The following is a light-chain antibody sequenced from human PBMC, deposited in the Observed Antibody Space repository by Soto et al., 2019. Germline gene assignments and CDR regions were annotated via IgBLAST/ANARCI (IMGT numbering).Light chain of an antibody. CDR1: QSVSNN. CDR2: GAS. Sequence: EIVMTQSPATLSVSPGERATLSCRASQSVSNNLAWYQQKPGQAPRLLISGASTRATGIPARFSGSGSGTEFTLTISSLQSEDCAVYYCQQYNNWPPWTFGQGTKVEIK. J-gene: IGKJ1*01. V-gene: IGKV3-15*01. CDR3: QQYNNWPPWT.